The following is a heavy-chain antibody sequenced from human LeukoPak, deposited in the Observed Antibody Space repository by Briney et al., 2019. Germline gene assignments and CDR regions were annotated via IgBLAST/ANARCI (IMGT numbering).Heavy chain of an antibody. V-gene: IGHV1-46*01. CDR3: ARDRVRFLEWFV. CDR2: INPSGGST. D-gene: IGHD3-3*01. J-gene: IGHJ4*02. CDR1: GYTFTSYY. Sequence: ASVKVPCKASGYTFTSYYMHWVRQAPGQGLEWMGIINPSGGSTSYAQKFQGRVTMTRDTSTSTVYMELSSLRSEDTAVYYCARDRVRFLEWFVWGQGTLVTVSS.